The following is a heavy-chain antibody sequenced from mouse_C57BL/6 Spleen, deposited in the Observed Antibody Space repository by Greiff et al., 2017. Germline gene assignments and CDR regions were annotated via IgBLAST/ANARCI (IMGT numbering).Heavy chain of an antibody. CDR2: IDPANGDT. J-gene: IGHJ4*01. CDR3: ILYGNYDYAMDY. Sequence: EVQLQQSGAELVRPGASVKLSCTASGFNFKDYYMHWVKQRPEQGLEWIGWIDPANGDTEYATKFQGKATITADTSSNTAYLQLSSLTSEDTAVYYCILYGNYDYAMDYWGQGTSVTVSS. CDR1: GFNFKDYY. V-gene: IGHV14-4*01. D-gene: IGHD2-1*01.